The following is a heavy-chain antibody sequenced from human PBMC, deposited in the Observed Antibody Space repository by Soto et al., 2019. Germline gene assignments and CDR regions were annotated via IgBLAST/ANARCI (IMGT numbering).Heavy chain of an antibody. D-gene: IGHD4-17*01. Sequence: SETLSLTCAVYGGSFIGYYWSWIRQPPGKGLEWIGEINHSGSTNYNPSLKSRVTISVDTSKNQFSLKLSSVTAADTAVYYCARGSSYGDFDYWGQGTLVTVSS. V-gene: IGHV4-34*01. CDR1: GGSFIGYY. CDR3: ARGSSYGDFDY. CDR2: INHSGST. J-gene: IGHJ4*02.